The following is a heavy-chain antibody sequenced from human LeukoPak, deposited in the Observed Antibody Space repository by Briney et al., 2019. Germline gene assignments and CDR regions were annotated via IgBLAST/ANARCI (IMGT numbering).Heavy chain of an antibody. V-gene: IGHV1-2*02. CDR2: INSNNGGT. Sequence: ASVKVSCTASGYTFTGYYMHWVRQAPGQGLEWMGWINSNNGGTNYAQKFQGRVTMTRDTSISTAYMELSSLRSDDTAVYYCASPAPYYDNSGYYPLDYWGQGTLVTVSS. CDR1: GYTFTGYY. D-gene: IGHD3-22*01. J-gene: IGHJ4*02. CDR3: ASPAPYYDNSGYYPLDY.